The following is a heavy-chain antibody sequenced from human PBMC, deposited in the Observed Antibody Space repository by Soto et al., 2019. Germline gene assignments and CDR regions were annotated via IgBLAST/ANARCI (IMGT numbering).Heavy chain of an antibody. Sequence: EVQLVESGGGLVKPGGSLRLSCAASGFNFSNYALNWVRQAPGKGLEWVSFISSSSSYKYYSDSVKGRFTIPRDNAKNSLYLQMNSLRAEDTAVYYCAKDRGRGSPVSGGLDVWGQGTTVTVSS. CDR3: AKDRGRGSPVSGGLDV. V-gene: IGHV3-21*02. J-gene: IGHJ6*02. CDR1: GFNFSNYA. CDR2: ISSSSSYK. D-gene: IGHD3-10*01.